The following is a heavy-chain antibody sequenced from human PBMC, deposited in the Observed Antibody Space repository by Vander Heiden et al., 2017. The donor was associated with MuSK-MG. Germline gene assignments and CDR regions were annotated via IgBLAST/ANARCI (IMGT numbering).Heavy chain of an antibody. D-gene: IGHD2-2*02. CDR1: GYTFTNYG. J-gene: IGHJ6*03. V-gene: IGHV1-18*01. CDR3: ARAGGCGRTSCYSGVYQYHYMDA. CDR2: ISGYNANT. Sequence: QVQLVQSGAEVKKPGASVKVSCKASGYTFTNYGVSWVRQAPGQGLEWMGWISGYNANTDYAQKFQGRITMTTDTSTSTAYMELRSLRSDDTAVYYCARAGGCGRTSCYSGVYQYHYMDAWGKGTTVTVSS.